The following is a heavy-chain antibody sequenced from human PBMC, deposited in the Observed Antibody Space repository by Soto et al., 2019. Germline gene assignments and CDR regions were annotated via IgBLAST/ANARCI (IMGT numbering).Heavy chain of an antibody. Sequence: GGSLRLSCAASGFTFSSYWMSWVRQAPGKGLEWVANIKQDGSEKYYVDSVKGRFTISRDNAKNSLYLQMNSLRAEDTAVYYCARGPMGPYYYGMDVWGQGTTVTVSS. D-gene: IGHD3-10*01. CDR3: ARGPMGPYYYGMDV. J-gene: IGHJ6*02. V-gene: IGHV3-7*01. CDR1: GFTFSSYW. CDR2: IKQDGSEK.